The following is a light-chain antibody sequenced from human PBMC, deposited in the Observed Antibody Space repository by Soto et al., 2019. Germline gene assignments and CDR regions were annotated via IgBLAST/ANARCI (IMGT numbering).Light chain of an antibody. CDR2: GNS. V-gene: IGLV1-40*01. J-gene: IGLJ2*01. CDR3: QSYDSSLSGSV. CDR1: SSNIGAGYD. Sequence: QLVLTQPPSVSGAPGQRVTISCTGSSSNIGAGYDVHWYQQLPGTAPKLLIYGNSNRPSGVPDRFSGSKSGTSASLAITGLQAEDEADYYCQSYDSSLSGSVFGGGTKLT.